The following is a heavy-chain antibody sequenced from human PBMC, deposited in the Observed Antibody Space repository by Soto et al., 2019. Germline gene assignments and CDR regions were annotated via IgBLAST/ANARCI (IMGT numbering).Heavy chain of an antibody. CDR2: ISSSSSYI. V-gene: IGHV3-21*01. CDR1: GFTFSSYS. Sequence: GGSLRLSCAASGFTFSSYSMNWVRQAPGKGLEWVSSISSSSSYIYYADSVKGRFTISRDNAKNSLYLQMNSLRAEDTAVYYCARAGRIVVVPAATDVWGKGTTVTVSS. D-gene: IGHD2-2*01. CDR3: ARAGRIVVVPAATDV. J-gene: IGHJ6*04.